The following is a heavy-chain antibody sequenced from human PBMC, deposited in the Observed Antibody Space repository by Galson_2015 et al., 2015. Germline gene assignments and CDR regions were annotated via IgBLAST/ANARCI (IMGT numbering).Heavy chain of an antibody. V-gene: IGHV3-23*01. CDR3: ARDPSTVTTFGRTSFDY. J-gene: IGHJ4*02. D-gene: IGHD4-11*01. CDR2: ISGSGGST. CDR1: GFTFTTYA. Sequence: SLRLSCAASGFTFTTYAMSWVRRAPGKGLEWVSVISGSGGSTYYADSVKGRFTISRDNSKNTLYLQMNSLRAEDTAVYYCARDPSTVTTFGRTSFDYWGQGTLVTVSS.